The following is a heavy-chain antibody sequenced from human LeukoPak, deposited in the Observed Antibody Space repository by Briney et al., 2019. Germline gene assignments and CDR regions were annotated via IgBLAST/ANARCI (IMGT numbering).Heavy chain of an antibody. V-gene: IGHV4-30-4*07. CDR2: IYYSGST. CDR1: GGSISSGGYS. Sequence: SQTLSLTCAVSGGSISSGGYSWSWIRQPPGKGLEWIGYIYYSGSTNYNPSLKSRVTISVDTSKNQFSLKLSSVTAADTAVYYCARLMGMDVWGQGTTVTVSS. J-gene: IGHJ6*02. CDR3: ARLMGMDV. D-gene: IGHD3-16*01.